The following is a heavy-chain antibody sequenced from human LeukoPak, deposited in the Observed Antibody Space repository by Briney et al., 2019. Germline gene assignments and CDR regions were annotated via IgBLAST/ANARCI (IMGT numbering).Heavy chain of an antibody. Sequence: GGSLRLSCAASGFTFSSYGMHWVRQAPGKGLEWVAFIRYDGSNKYYADSVKGRFTISRDNSKNTLYLQMNSLRAEDTAVYYCASLPDHSSRGDYWGQGTLVTVSS. CDR2: IRYDGSNK. J-gene: IGHJ4*02. CDR3: ASLPDHSSRGDY. V-gene: IGHV3-30*02. CDR1: GFTFSSYG. D-gene: IGHD6-13*01.